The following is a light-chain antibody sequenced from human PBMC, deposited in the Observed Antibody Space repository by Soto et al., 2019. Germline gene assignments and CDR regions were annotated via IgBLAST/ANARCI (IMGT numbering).Light chain of an antibody. CDR3: QHYNSYST. J-gene: IGKJ1*01. Sequence: DVQVTQSASTLSASVGDRVTITCRASQSISSWLAWYQQKPGKAPKLLIYDASSLESGVPSRFSGSGSGTEFTLTISSLQPDDFATYYCQHYNSYSTFGQGTKVDNK. V-gene: IGKV1-5*01. CDR1: QSISSW. CDR2: DAS.